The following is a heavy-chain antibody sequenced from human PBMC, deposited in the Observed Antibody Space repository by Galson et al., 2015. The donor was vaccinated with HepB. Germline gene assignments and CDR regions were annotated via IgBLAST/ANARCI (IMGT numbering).Heavy chain of an antibody. D-gene: IGHD3-10*01. CDR2: ISSSSSYI. J-gene: IGHJ4*02. Sequence: SLRLSCAASGFTFSSYSMNWVRQAPGKGLEWVSSISSSSSYIYYADSVKGRFTISRDNAKNSLYLQMNSLRAEDTAVYYCAREYYYGSGSYYNVNPFDYWGQGTLVTVSS. CDR1: GFTFSSYS. V-gene: IGHV3-21*01. CDR3: AREYYYGSGSYYNVNPFDY.